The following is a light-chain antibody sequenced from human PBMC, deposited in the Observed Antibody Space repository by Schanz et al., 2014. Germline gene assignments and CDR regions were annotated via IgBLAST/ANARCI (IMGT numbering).Light chain of an antibody. Sequence: QSALTQPASVSGSPGQSITISCTGTSSDVGGYNYDSWYQQHPGKAPKLMIYEGSKRPSGVSNRFSGSKSGNTASLTISGLQAEDEADYYCCSYAGSSTWVFGGGTKLTVL. CDR1: SSDVGGYNY. J-gene: IGLJ3*02. CDR2: EGS. CDR3: CSYAGSSTWV. V-gene: IGLV2-23*01.